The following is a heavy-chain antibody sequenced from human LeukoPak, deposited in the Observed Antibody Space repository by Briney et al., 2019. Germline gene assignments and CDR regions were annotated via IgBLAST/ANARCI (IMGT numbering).Heavy chain of an antibody. V-gene: IGHV1-2*02. D-gene: IGHD2-21*01. CDR3: ARGVRLWWYTRHFDY. J-gene: IGHJ4*02. CDR2: INPNSGGT. CDR1: GYTFTGYY. Sequence: ASVKVSCKASGYTFTGYYMHWVRQAPGQGLEWMGWINPNSGGTNYAQKFQGRVTMTRDTSISTAYMELSRLRSEDTAVYYCARGVRLWWYTRHFDYWGQGTLVTVSS.